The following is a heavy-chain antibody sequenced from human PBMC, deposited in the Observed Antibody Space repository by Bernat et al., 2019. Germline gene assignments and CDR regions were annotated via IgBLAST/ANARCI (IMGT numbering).Heavy chain of an antibody. Sequence: QVQLVQSGAEVKKPGSSVKVSCKASGGTFSSYTTSWVRQAPGQGLEWMGRIIPILGIANYAQKFQGRVTITADKSTSTAYMELSSLRSEDTAVYYCARDIPLGSGLQSDAFDIWGQGTMVTVSS. V-gene: IGHV1-69*08. CDR1: GGTFSSYT. J-gene: IGHJ3*02. CDR3: ARDIPLGSGLQSDAFDI. D-gene: IGHD3-3*01. CDR2: IIPILGIA.